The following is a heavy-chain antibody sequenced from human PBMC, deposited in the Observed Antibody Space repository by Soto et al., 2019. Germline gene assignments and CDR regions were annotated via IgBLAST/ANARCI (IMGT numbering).Heavy chain of an antibody. V-gene: IGHV4-31*03. Sequence: SETLSLTCTVSGGSISSGGYYWSWIRQHPGKGLEWIGYIYYSGSTYYNPSLKSRVTTAVDTSKNQFSLKLSSVTAADTAVYYCARDRTVVPAATRPSSVYYYYMDVWGKGTTVTVSS. CDR2: IYYSGST. CDR1: GGSISSGGYY. CDR3: ARDRTVVPAATRPSSVYYYYMDV. D-gene: IGHD2-2*01. J-gene: IGHJ6*03.